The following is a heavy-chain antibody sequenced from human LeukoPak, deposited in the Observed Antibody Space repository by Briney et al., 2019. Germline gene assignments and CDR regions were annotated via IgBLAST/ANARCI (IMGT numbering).Heavy chain of an antibody. D-gene: IGHD6-13*01. V-gene: IGHV1-18*01. CDR1: GYTFTSYG. Sequence: ASVKVSCKASGYTFTSYGISWVRQAPGQGLEWMGWISAYNGNTNYAQKFQGRVTMTRDTSISTAYMELSRLRSDDTAVYYCARSHSSWRFDYWGQGTLVTVSS. CDR3: ARSHSSWRFDY. CDR2: ISAYNGNT. J-gene: IGHJ4*02.